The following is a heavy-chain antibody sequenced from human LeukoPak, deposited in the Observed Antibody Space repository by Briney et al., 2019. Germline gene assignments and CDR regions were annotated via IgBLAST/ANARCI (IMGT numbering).Heavy chain of an antibody. Sequence: PSETLSLTCTVSGGSISSSSYYCGWIRQPPGKGLEWIGSIYYSGSTYYNPSLKSRVTISVDTSKNQFSLRLTSVTAADTAVYYCAAPLVLAFDPWGQGTLVTVSS. V-gene: IGHV4-39*01. D-gene: IGHD2-15*01. J-gene: IGHJ5*02. CDR3: AAPLVLAFDP. CDR1: GGSISSSSYY. CDR2: IYYSGST.